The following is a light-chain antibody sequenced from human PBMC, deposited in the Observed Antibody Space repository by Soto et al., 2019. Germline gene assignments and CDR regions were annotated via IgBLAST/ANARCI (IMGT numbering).Light chain of an antibody. CDR3: QQYHSYPLT. CDR2: KAS. Sequence: IQMTQSPSTLSASVGDRVTITCRASQSISSWLAWYQQKPGKAPKLLIYKASSLESGDPSRFSGSGSGTEFTLTIISLQPDDFATYYCQQYHSYPLTFGQGTRLEIK. V-gene: IGKV1-5*03. CDR1: QSISSW. J-gene: IGKJ5*01.